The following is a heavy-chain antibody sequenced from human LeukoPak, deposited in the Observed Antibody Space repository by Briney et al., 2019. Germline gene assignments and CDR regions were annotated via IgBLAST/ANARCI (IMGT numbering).Heavy chain of an antibody. CDR2: ISSSSSYI. Sequence: KTGGSLRLSCAASGFTFSSYSMNWVRQAPGKGLEWVSSISSSSSYIYYADSVKGRFTISRDNAKNSLYLQMNSLRAEDTAVYYCARDRDVLLNWFDPWGQGTLVTVSS. J-gene: IGHJ5*02. CDR3: ARDRDVLLNWFDP. CDR1: GFTFSSYS. D-gene: IGHD2-21*01. V-gene: IGHV3-21*01.